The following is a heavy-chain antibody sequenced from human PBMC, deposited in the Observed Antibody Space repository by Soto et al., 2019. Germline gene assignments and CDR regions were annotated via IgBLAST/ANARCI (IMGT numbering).Heavy chain of an antibody. V-gene: IGHV6-1*01. J-gene: IGHJ6*03. CDR2: TYYRSKWYN. Sequence: SQTLSLTCAISGDSVSSNSAAWNWIRQSPSRGLEWLGRTYYRSKWYNDYAVSVKSRITINPDTSKNQFSLQLNSVTPEDTAVYYCAAGCSSTSCYVGDYYYYYYMDVWGKGTTVTVSS. CDR3: AAGCSSTSCYVGDYYYYYYMDV. CDR1: GDSVSSNSAA. D-gene: IGHD2-2*01.